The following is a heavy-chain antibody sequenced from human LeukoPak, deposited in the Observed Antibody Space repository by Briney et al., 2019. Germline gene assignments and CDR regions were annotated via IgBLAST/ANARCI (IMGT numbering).Heavy chain of an antibody. Sequence: GGSLRLSCLISGFTFSSHAMNWVRQAPGKGLVWVSRINGDGSSTRYADSVKGRFTISRDNAKNTMYLQMDSLGAEDMAVYYCARIAGTSVSDYWGQGTLVTVSS. CDR2: INGDGSST. CDR1: GFTFSSHA. J-gene: IGHJ4*02. D-gene: IGHD6-13*01. V-gene: IGHV3-74*01. CDR3: ARIAGTSVSDY.